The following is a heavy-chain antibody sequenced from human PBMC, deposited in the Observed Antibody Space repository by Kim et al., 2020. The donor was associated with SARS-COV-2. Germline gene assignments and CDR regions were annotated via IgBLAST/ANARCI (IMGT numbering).Heavy chain of an antibody. D-gene: IGHD6-19*01. V-gene: IGHV3-23*01. CDR3: AKDRFRTYSSGCYSWYFDL. Sequence: GGSLRLSCAASGFTFSSYAMRWVRQAPGKGLEWVSAICGSGGSTYYADSVKGRFTISRDNSKNTLYLQMNSLRAEDTAVYYCAKDRFRTYSSGCYSWYFDLWGRGTLVTVSS. CDR1: GFTFSSYA. J-gene: IGHJ2*01. CDR2: ICGSGGST.